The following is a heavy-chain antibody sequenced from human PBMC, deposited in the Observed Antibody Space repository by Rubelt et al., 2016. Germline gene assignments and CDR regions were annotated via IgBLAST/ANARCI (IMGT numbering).Heavy chain of an antibody. V-gene: IGHV3-72*01. CDR1: GFTFSDHY. CDR2: TRNKANSYST. D-gene: IGHD2-21*01. J-gene: IGHJ5*02. CDR3: ARVSIAGNWFDP. Sequence: EVQLVESGGGLVQPGGSLRLSCAASGFTFSDHYMDWVRQAPGKGLEWVGRTRNKANSYSTEYAASVKGGFTISRDDSKNSLFLQMNSLKTEDTAMYYCARVSIAGNWFDPWGQGTLVTVSS.